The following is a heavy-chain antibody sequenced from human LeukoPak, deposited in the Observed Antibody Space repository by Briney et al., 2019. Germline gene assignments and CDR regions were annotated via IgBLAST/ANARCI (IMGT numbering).Heavy chain of an antibody. CDR2: ISWNSGSI. J-gene: IGHJ4*02. V-gene: IGHV3-9*01. CDR3: AKDMEPIVATINSGNDY. CDR1: GFTFDDYA. Sequence: QPGRSLRLSCAASGFTFDDYAMHWVRQAPGKGLEWVSGISWNSGSIGYADSVKGRFTISRDNAKNSLYLQMNSLRAEDTALYYCAKDMEPIVATINSGNDYWGQGTLVTVSS. D-gene: IGHD5-12*01.